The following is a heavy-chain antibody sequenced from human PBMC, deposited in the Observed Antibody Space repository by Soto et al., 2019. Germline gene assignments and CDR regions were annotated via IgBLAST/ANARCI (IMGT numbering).Heavy chain of an antibody. CDR1: GDSITSGGYY. Sequence: SETLSLTCTVTGDSITSGGYYWSWIRQHPGKGLEWLGYIYGSGGSGSTLYNPSLKSRITLSVDTSKTQFSLNLSSVTVADTAVYFCARKQGGYCAGIDYWGQGTLVTGSA. V-gene: IGHV4-31*03. CDR3: ARKQGGYCAGIDY. D-gene: IGHD2-15*01. CDR2: IYGSGGSGST. J-gene: IGHJ4*02.